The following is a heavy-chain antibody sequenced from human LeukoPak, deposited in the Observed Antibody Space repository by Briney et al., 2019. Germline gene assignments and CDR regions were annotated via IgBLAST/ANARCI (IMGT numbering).Heavy chain of an antibody. CDR1: GGSFRGYY. V-gene: IGHV4-34*01. D-gene: IGHD2-15*01. CDR2: INHSGST. Sequence: KPSETLSLTCAVYGGSFRGYYWSWIRQPPGKGLEWIGEINHSGSTNYNPSLKSRVTISVDTSKNQFSPKLSSVTAADTAVYYCARGGPRYCSGGSCYFGYWGQGTLVTVSS. J-gene: IGHJ4*02. CDR3: ARGGPRYCSGGSCYFGY.